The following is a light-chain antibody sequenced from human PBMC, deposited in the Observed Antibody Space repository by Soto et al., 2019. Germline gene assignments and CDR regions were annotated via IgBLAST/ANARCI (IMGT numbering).Light chain of an antibody. CDR2: RAS. CDR3: QHYSSYPLS. Sequence: DIEMTQSPSTLSASVGDRVTITCRASQSIGSWLAWYQQKPGKAPNLLIYRASSLEGGVPSRFSGSGSGTEFTLTISSLQPDDFASYYCQHYSSYPLSFGGGTKVEIQ. V-gene: IGKV1-5*03. CDR1: QSIGSW. J-gene: IGKJ4*01.